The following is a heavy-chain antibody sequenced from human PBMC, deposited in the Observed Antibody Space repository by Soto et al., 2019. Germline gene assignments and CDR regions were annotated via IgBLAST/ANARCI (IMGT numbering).Heavy chain of an antibody. CDR3: ARGPPGIEAAGLKYYSYRYIDF. D-gene: IGHD6-13*01. V-gene: IGHV3-48*01. CDR2: ISSSSRTM. J-gene: IGHJ6*03. Sequence: GGSLRLSCAASGFTFSTYSMIWVRQAPGKGLEWVSYISSSSRTMYYADSVKGRFTISRDNGKDSLYLQMNSLRAEDTAVYYCARGPPGIEAAGLKYYSYRYIDFWGKGTSGTVSS. CDR1: GFTFSTYS.